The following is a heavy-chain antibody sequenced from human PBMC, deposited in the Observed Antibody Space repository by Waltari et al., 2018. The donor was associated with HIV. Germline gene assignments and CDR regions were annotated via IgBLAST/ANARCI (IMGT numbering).Heavy chain of an antibody. Sequence: EVQLVESGGGLIQPGGSLRLSCAASGFTVSSSFISWVRQAPGKGLEWVSVIYNAGSTYYVESVRGRFTISRDTSKNTVSLQMKSLRADDTAVYYCERVYSYGYFDYWGQGTLVTVSS. J-gene: IGHJ4*02. V-gene: IGHV3-53*01. CDR1: GFTVSSSF. D-gene: IGHD5-18*01. CDR2: IYNAGST. CDR3: ERVYSYGYFDY.